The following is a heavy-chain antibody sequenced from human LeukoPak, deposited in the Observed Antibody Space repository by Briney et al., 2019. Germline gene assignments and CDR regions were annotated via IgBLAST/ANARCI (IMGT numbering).Heavy chain of an antibody. Sequence: GGSLRLSCAASGFTFSNYGMHWVRQAPGKGLEWVSFIRYDGSNKYYADSVKGRFTISRDNSKNTLYLQMNSLRAEDTAVYCCARDRLYSYGEDAFDIWGQGTMVTVSS. J-gene: IGHJ3*02. V-gene: IGHV3-30*02. D-gene: IGHD2-2*02. CDR3: ARDRLYSYGEDAFDI. CDR1: GFTFSNYG. CDR2: IRYDGSNK.